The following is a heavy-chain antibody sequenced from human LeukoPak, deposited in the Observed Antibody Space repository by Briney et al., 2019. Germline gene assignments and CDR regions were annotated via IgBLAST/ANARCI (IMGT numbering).Heavy chain of an antibody. Sequence: GGSLRLSCAASGFTFSSYAMHWVRQAPGKGLEWMGGFDPEDGERVYAQKFQGRVTMTEDTSTDTAYMELSSLRSEDTAVYYCAIDRGSSGWYYFDYWGQGTLVTVSS. J-gene: IGHJ4*02. CDR1: GFTFSSYA. V-gene: IGHV1-24*01. CDR3: AIDRGSSGWYYFDY. D-gene: IGHD6-19*01. CDR2: FDPEDGER.